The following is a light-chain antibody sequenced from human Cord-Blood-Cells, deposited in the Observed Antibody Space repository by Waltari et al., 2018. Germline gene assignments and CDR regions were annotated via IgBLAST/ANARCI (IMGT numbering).Light chain of an antibody. CDR1: PSISSW. CDR3: QQYNSYSRT. CDR2: DAS. V-gene: IGKV1-5*01. Sequence: DIQMTQSPSTLSASVGDRVTITCRASPSISSWLAWYQQKPGKAPKLLIYDASSLESGVPSRFSGSGSGTEFTLTISSLHPDDFATYYCQQYNSYSRTFGQGTKVEIK. J-gene: IGKJ1*01.